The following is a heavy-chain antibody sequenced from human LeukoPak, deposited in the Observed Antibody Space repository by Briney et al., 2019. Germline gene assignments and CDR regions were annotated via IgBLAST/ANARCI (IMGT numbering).Heavy chain of an antibody. CDR2: ISYDGSNK. Sequence: GGSLRLSCAASGFTFSSYAMHWVRQAPGKGLEWVAVISYDGSNKYYADSVKGRFTISEDNSKNTLYLQMNSLRTEDTAVYYCARGPKSQKQWLFSLFDPWGQGTLVTVSS. CDR3: ARGPKSQKQWLFSLFDP. V-gene: IGHV3-30-3*01. CDR1: GFTFSSYA. D-gene: IGHD6-19*01. J-gene: IGHJ5*02.